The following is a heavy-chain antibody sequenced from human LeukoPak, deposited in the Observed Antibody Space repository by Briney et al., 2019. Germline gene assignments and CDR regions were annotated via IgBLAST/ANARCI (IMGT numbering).Heavy chain of an antibody. D-gene: IGHD1-26*01. CDR1: GGSVSTYY. CDR3: ARTTPHGSADY. V-gene: IGHV4-59*08. Sequence: PSETLSPTCTVSGGSVSTYYWSWIRQPPGKGLEWIAYIHYTGTTNYNPSLKSRVSISLDTSKNHFSLELSSVTAADTAVYYCARTTPHGSADYWGQGTLVTVSS. CDR2: IHYTGTT. J-gene: IGHJ4*02.